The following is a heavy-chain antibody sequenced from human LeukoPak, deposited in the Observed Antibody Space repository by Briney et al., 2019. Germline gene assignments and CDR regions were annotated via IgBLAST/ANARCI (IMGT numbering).Heavy chain of an antibody. J-gene: IGHJ4*02. D-gene: IGHD6-19*01. CDR3: ARDPRPKAVAGTGDY. Sequence: KPGGSLRLSCAASGFTFSSYSMNWVRQAPGKGLEWVSSISSSSSYIYYADSVKGRFTISRDNAMNSLYLQMNSLRAEDTAVYYCARDPRPKAVAGTGDYWGQGTLVTVSS. CDR1: GFTFSSYS. CDR2: ISSSSSYI. V-gene: IGHV3-21*01.